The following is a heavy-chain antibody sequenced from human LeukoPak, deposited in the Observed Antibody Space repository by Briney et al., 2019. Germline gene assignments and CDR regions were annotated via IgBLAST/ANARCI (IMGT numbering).Heavy chain of an antibody. J-gene: IGHJ4*02. D-gene: IGHD3-9*01. Sequence: GGSLRLSCAASGFTFNSYWMSWVRQAPGKGLEWVSSISSSSSYIYYADSVKGRFTISRDNSKNTLYLQMNSLRAEDTAVYYCAKVAYYEILKSWFDYWGQGTLVTVSS. V-gene: IGHV3-21*04. CDR3: AKVAYYEILKSWFDY. CDR1: GFTFNSYW. CDR2: ISSSSSYI.